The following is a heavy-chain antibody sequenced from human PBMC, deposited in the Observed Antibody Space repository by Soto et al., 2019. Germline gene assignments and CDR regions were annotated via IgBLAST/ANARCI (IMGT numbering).Heavy chain of an antibody. CDR2: ISSDGSST. J-gene: IGHJ6*03. CDR3: ASRRGYYMDV. CDR1: GYTFTGYW. V-gene: IGHV3-74*01. Sequence: SCKASGYTFTGYWMHWVRQAPGKGLVWVSRISSDGSSTSYADSVKGRFTISRDNAKNTLYLQMNSLRAEDTAVYYCASRRGYYMDVWGKGTTVTVSS.